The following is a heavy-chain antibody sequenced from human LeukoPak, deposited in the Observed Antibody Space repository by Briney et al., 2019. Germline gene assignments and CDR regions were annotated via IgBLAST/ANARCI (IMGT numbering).Heavy chain of an antibody. Sequence: PSETLSLTRTVSGGSVSRYYWNWIRQPPGRGLEWIGYISYSGFTSYNPSLKSRVTISLDTSNNQFSLRLSSVTAADTAMYYCARDSGATTVTTSGAFDIWGQGTMITVSS. CDR1: GGSVSRYY. J-gene: IGHJ3*02. CDR2: ISYSGFT. CDR3: ARDSGATTVTTSGAFDI. D-gene: IGHD4-11*01. V-gene: IGHV4-59*02.